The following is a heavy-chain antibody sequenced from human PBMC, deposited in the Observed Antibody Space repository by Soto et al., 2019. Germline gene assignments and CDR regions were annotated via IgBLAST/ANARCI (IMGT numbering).Heavy chain of an antibody. D-gene: IGHD3-10*01. Sequence: GASVKVSCKASGYTFTSYAMHWVRQAPGQRLEWMGWINAGNGNTKYSQKFQGRVTITRDTSASTAYMELSSLRSEDTAVYYCAAEKYDYYGSGSYYYYYGMDVWGQGTTVTVSS. CDR1: GYTFTSYA. V-gene: IGHV1-3*01. CDR2: INAGNGNT. J-gene: IGHJ6*02. CDR3: AAEKYDYYGSGSYYYYYGMDV.